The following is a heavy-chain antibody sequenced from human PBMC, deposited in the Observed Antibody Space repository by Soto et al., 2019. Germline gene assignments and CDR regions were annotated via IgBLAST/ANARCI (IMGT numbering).Heavy chain of an antibody. V-gene: IGHV3-23*01. CDR3: AKARPSGGYYYVEAFDV. D-gene: IGHD3-22*01. J-gene: IGHJ3*01. CDR2: VSSTGTSP. CDR1: GSTFSNYA. Sequence: VGSLRLSCSASGSTFSNYAMSWVRQSPGKGLEWVSGVSSTGTSPYYAGSVQGRFTISRDNSKNMFYLQMKSLRAEDTAIYYCAKARPSGGYYYVEAFDVWGQGTMVTVSS.